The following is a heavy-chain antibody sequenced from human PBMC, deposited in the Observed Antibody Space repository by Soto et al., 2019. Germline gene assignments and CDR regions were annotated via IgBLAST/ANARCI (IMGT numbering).Heavy chain of an antibody. CDR3: AGQHTSSPFFAY. J-gene: IGHJ4*02. V-gene: IGHV4-59*01. CDR1: GGSISSYY. D-gene: IGHD2-2*01. Sequence: SETLSLTCNVSGGSISSYYWNWIRQPPGKGLEWIGCISYSGTTNYKSSLRSRLTISVDTSKNQFSLRVSSVTAADTAVYHCAGQHTSSPFFAYWGQGALVTVSS. CDR2: ISYSGTT.